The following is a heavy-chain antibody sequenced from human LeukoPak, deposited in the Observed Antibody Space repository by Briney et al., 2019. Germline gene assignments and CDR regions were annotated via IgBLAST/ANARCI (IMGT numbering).Heavy chain of an antibody. CDR1: GYTFTKYY. V-gene: IGHV1-46*01. D-gene: IGHD6-19*01. J-gene: IGHJ2*01. Sequence: ASVKVSCKASGYTFTKYYIHWVRQAPGQGLKWMGVINPSGGSTSYAQKFQGRVTMTRDTPTSTVCMELSSLRSEDTAVYYCARSGSSGWYHFDLWGRGTLVTVSS. CDR2: INPSGGST. CDR3: ARSGSSGWYHFDL.